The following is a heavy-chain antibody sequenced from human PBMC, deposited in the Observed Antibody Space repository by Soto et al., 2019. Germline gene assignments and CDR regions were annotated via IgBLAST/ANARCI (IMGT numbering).Heavy chain of an antibody. CDR3: ARLPGP. CDR1: GGSISSGCYS. J-gene: IGHJ5*02. Sequence: QLQLQESASGLVKPSQTLSLTCAVSGGSISSGCYSWRWIRQPPGKGLEWIGYIYHSGSTYYNPSLKSRVTISVDRSKNQFSLKLSSVTAADTAVYYCARLPGPWGQGTLVTVSS. V-gene: IGHV4-30-2*01. CDR2: IYHSGST. D-gene: IGHD7-27*01.